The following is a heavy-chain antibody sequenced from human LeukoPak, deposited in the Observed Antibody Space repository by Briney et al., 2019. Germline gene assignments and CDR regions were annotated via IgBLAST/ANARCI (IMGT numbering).Heavy chain of an antibody. CDR3: ATYCSGGSCSLVGWFDP. CDR2: IIPIFVTA. CDR1: GGTFSSYA. J-gene: IGHJ5*02. V-gene: IGHV1-69*06. D-gene: IGHD2-15*01. Sequence: SVKVSCKVSGGTFSSYAISWVRQAPGQGLEWMGGIIPIFVTANYAQKFQGRVTITADKSTSTAYMELSSLRSEDTAVYYCATYCSGGSCSLVGWFDPWGQGTLVTVSS.